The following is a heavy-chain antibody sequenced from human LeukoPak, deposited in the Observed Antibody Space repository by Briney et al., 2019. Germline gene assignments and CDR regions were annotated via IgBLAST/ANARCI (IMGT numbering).Heavy chain of an antibody. V-gene: IGHV4-4*07. CDR3: AREGYGYCSSTSCSNWFDP. CDR2: IYTSGST. CDR1: GGSISSYY. D-gene: IGHD2-2*01. Sequence: SETLSLTCTVSGGSISSYYWSWIRQPAGKGLEWIGRIYTSGSTNYNPSLKSRVTMSVDTSKNQFSLKLSSVTAADTAVYYCAREGYGYCSSTSCSNWFDPWGQGTPVTVSS. J-gene: IGHJ5*02.